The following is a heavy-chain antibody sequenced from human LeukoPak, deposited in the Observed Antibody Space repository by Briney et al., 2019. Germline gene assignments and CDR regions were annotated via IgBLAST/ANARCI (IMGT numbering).Heavy chain of an antibody. CDR3: ARANDDYGFDY. V-gene: IGHV1-46*01. Sequence: GASVKVSCKASGYTFTSYYMRWVRQAPGQGLEWMGIINPSGGSTSYAQKFQGRVTMTRDMSTSTVYMELSSLRSEDTAVYYCARANDDYGFDYWGQGTLVTVSS. J-gene: IGHJ4*02. D-gene: IGHD4-17*01. CDR1: GYTFTSYY. CDR2: INPSGGST.